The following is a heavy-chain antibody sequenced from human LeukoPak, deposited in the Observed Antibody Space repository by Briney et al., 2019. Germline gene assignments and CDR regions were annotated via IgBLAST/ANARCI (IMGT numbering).Heavy chain of an antibody. J-gene: IGHJ4*02. CDR3: ASVRGFSYGEYFDY. V-gene: IGHV3-7*01. CDR1: GFTFSSDW. D-gene: IGHD5-18*01. CDR2: IKQDVREK. Sequence: GGSLSLSCAASGFTFSSDWMSWVRQAPGKGREWVANIKQDVREKYYVDSVKGRFTISRDNAKNSMYLQMNSLRAEDTAVYYCASVRGFSYGEYFDYWGQGTLVTVSS.